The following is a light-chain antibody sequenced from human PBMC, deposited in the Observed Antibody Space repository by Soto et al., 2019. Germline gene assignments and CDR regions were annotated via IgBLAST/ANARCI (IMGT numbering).Light chain of an antibody. CDR2: GAS. J-gene: IGKJ1*01. Sequence: EIFFTQSPVTLSLSPWYISTLSCMSIQSVPSNYLAWYQQKPGQAPRLLIYGASTRATGIPARFSGSGSGTDFTLTISRLEPEDFAVYYCQQYGGSPPWTFGQGTKVDIK. V-gene: IGKV3-20*01. CDR1: QSVPSNY. CDR3: QQYGGSPPWT.